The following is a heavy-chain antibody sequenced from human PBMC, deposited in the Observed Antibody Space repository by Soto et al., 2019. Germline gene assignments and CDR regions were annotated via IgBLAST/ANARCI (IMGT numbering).Heavy chain of an antibody. CDR2: ISSSGGVI. CDR1: GFTISDYR. D-gene: IGHD4-17*01. V-gene: IGHV3-48*01. J-gene: IGHJ3*01. CDR3: ARDRAKAYPNADYGDYTVDAFDL. Sequence: EVQVVESGGGLVQPGGSLRLSCGASGFTISDYRMNWVRQAPGTGLEWLSYISSSGGVIYYADSVKGRFTISRDNANNSMYLQMNSLRAEDTAVYYCARDRAKAYPNADYGDYTVDAFDLWGRGTMVTVSS.